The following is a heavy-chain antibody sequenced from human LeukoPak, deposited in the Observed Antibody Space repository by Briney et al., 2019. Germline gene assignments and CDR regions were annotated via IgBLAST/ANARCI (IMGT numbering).Heavy chain of an antibody. J-gene: IGHJ5*02. CDR1: GGTFSSYA. CDR2: IIPIFGTA. V-gene: IGHV1-69*05. D-gene: IGHD6-19*01. CDR3: ARDRGPIAVAGDNWFDP. Sequence: ASVKVSCKASGGTFSSYAISWVRQAPGQGLKWMGGIIPIFGTANYAQKFQGRVTINTDESTSTAYMELSSLRSEDTAVYYCARDRGPIAVAGDNWFDPWGQGTLVTVSS.